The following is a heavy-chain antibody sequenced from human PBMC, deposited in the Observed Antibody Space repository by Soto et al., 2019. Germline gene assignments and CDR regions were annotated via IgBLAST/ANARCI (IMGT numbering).Heavy chain of an antibody. CDR3: ARRRVGSSRHFDY. J-gene: IGHJ4*02. Sequence: SETLSLTCAVYGGSFSGYYWSWIRQPPGKGLEWIGEINHSGRTNYNPSLKSRVTISVDTSKNQFSLKLSSVTAADTAVYYCARRRVGSSRHFDYWGQGTLVTVSS. V-gene: IGHV4-34*01. CDR1: GGSFSGYY. D-gene: IGHD6-13*01. CDR2: INHSGRT.